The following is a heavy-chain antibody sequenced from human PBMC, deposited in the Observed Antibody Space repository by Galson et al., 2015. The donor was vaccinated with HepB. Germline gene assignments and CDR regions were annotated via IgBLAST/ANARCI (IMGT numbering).Heavy chain of an antibody. J-gene: IGHJ4*02. V-gene: IGHV3-7*01. CDR1: GFSFSSYW. Sequence: SLRLSCAASGFSFSSYWMSWVRQAPGKGLEWVANIKQDGSEKYYVDSVKGRFTISRDNAKNSLFLQMNSLRAEDTAVYYCAAGSYHKGIDNWGQGTLVTVSS. CDR2: IKQDGSEK. D-gene: IGHD1-26*01. CDR3: AAGSYHKGIDN.